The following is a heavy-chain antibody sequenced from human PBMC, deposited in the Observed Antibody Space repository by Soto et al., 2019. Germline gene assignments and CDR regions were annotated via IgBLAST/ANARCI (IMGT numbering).Heavy chain of an antibody. CDR1: GGSISGGRYY. V-gene: IGHV4-31*03. CDR2: IYDNGIT. CDR3: TRDRGFGMDV. J-gene: IGHJ6*02. Sequence: QVPLQESGPGLVKPSQTLSLTCNVSGGSISGGRYYWNWIRQHPGKGLEWIGNIYDNGITYYNPSLQSRVIISEDTSNNQFSLRLSSVTAADTALYYCTRDRGFGMDVWGQGTTVSVSS.